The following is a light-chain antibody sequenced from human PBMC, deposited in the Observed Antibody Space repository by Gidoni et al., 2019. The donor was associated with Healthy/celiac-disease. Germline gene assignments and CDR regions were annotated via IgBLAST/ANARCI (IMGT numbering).Light chain of an antibody. J-gene: IGKJ4*01. CDR1: QSISSY. V-gene: IGKV1-39*01. Sequence: DIQMTQSPSSLSASVGDRVTITCRASQSISSYLNWYQQKPGKAPKLLIYASSSLQSGVPSRVSGSGSGTDFTRTISSLQPEDLATYYCQQSYSTPRTFGGGTKVEIK. CDR3: QQSYSTPRT. CDR2: ASS.